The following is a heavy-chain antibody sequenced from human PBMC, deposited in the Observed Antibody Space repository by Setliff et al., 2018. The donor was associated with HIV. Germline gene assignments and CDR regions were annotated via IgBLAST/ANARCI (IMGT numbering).Heavy chain of an antibody. V-gene: IGHV3-43*01. CDR3: ARDTCDTPSCYAGPRFVY. Sequence: GGSLRLSCAASGFTFDDYIMHWVRQAPGKGLEWVSLISWDGTDKYYVDSVRGRFTISRDNARNSLFLQMNSLRVEDTAVYYCARDTCDTPSCYAGPRFVYWGQGNLVTVSS. CDR2: ISWDGTDK. CDR1: GFTFDDYI. J-gene: IGHJ4*02. D-gene: IGHD2-2*01.